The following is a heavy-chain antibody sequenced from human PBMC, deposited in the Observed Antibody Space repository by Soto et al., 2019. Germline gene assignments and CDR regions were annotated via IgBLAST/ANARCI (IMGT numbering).Heavy chain of an antibody. Sequence: PGGSLRLSCAASGFTFSSYTLNWVRRAPGKGLEWVATSSDRRTGNTHYSDSVRGRFTLSRDYSRNILFLQMDSLRADDTALYYCTTWLTAHFDYWGRGTQVTVSP. CDR3: TTWLTAHFDY. J-gene: IGHJ4*02. CDR2: SSDRRTGNT. CDR1: GFTFSSYT. V-gene: IGHV3-23*01. D-gene: IGHD2-21*02.